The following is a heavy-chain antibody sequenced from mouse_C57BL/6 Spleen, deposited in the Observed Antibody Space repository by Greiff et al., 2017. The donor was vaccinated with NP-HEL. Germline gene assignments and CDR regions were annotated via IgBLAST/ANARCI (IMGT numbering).Heavy chain of an antibody. CDR3: ARNYREAWFAY. CDR1: GFNIKDYY. CDR2: IDPEDGEN. D-gene: IGHD2-14*01. V-gene: IGHV14-2*01. J-gene: IGHJ3*01. Sequence: VQLQQSGAELVKPGASVKLSCTASGFNIKDYYMHWVKQRTEQGLEWIGRIDPEDGENKYAPKFQGKATITADTSSNTAYLQLSSLTSEDTAVYYCARNYREAWFAYWGQGTLVTVSA.